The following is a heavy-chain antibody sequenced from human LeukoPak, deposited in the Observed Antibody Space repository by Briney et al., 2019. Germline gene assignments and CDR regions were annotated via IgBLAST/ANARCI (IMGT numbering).Heavy chain of an antibody. J-gene: IGHJ5*02. CDR2: IIPIFGTA. CDR3: ARDSYYYDSSGYRGPFDP. D-gene: IGHD3-22*01. CDR1: GGTFSSYA. Sequence: SVKVSCKASGGTFSSYAISWVRQAPGQGLEWMGGIIPIFGTANYAQKFQGRVTITADESTSTAYMELSSLRSEDTAVYYCARDSYYYDSSGYRGPFDPWGQGTLVTVSS. V-gene: IGHV1-69*13.